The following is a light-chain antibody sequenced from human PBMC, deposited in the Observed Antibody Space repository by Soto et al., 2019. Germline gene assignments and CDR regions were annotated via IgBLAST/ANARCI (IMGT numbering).Light chain of an antibody. Sequence: EIVMTQSPATLSVSPGERDTLSCRASQSVNSNLALYRQKPGQAPRLLISDASTRATGVPARFSGSGSGPEFNLTISSLQSEDSGIYYCQQYNFWPPLTFGGGTKVEIK. V-gene: IGKV3-15*01. CDR2: DAS. CDR1: QSVNSN. CDR3: QQYNFWPPLT. J-gene: IGKJ4*01.